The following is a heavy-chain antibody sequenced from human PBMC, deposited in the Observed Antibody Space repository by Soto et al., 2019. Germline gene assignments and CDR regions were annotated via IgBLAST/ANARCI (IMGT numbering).Heavy chain of an antibody. CDR3: ARASISRCVDRSCPARCEP. CDR2: IYYTGTT. CDR1: GGSISNANYY. J-gene: IGHJ5*02. D-gene: IGHD2-15*01. Sequence: SETLSLTCTVSGGSISNANYYWSWILHHPGKGLEWIGYIYYTGTTYYSPSLESRVAISVDTSQNQFSLKLGAVTAADTAVYFCARASISRCVDRSCPARCEPWGQGNMVSVSS. V-gene: IGHV4-31*03.